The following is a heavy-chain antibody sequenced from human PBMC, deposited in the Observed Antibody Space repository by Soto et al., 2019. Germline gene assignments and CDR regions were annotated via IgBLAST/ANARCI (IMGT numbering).Heavy chain of an antibody. Sequence: QVQLVESGGGVVQPGRSLRLSCAASGFTFSSYGMHWVRQAPGKGLEWVAVIWYDGSNKYYADSVKGRFTISRDNSKNTLYLQMNSLRAEDTAVYYCARDQGYCTNGVCFEGGEDHWGQGTLVTVSS. D-gene: IGHD2-8*01. V-gene: IGHV3-33*01. CDR2: IWYDGSNK. CDR1: GFTFSSYG. CDR3: ARDQGYCTNGVCFEGGEDH. J-gene: IGHJ4*02.